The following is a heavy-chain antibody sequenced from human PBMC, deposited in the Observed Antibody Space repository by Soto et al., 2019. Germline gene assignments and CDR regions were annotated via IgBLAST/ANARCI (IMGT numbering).Heavy chain of an antibody. CDR3: AKKSTTFDY. D-gene: IGHD1-1*01. J-gene: IGHJ4*02. CDR1: GFTFSSYA. V-gene: IGHV3-23*01. Sequence: VGSLRLSCAASGFTFSSYAMTWVRQAPGKGLEWVSDINNSGGATYYADSVKGRFTISRDNSKNTLYLQMNNLRAEDTAVYYCAKKSTTFDYWGQGALVTVSS. CDR2: INNSGGAT.